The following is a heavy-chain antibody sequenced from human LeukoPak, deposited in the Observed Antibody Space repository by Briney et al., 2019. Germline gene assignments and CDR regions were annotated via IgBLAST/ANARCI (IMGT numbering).Heavy chain of an antibody. CDR3: ARALIKLGGWFDP. CDR2: INPNSGGT. D-gene: IGHD1-7*01. J-gene: IGHJ5*02. V-gene: IGHV1-2*02. Sequence: ASVKVSCKASGYTFTGYYMHWVRQAPGQGLEWMGWINPNSGGTNYAQKFQGRVTMTRDTSISTAYMELSRLRSDDTAVYYCARALIKLGGWFDPWGQGTLVTVSS. CDR1: GYTFTGYY.